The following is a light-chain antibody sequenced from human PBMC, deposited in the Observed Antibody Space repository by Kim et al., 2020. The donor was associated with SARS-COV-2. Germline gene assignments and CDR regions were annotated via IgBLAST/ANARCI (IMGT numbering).Light chain of an antibody. V-gene: IGLV1-51*01. CDR2: DND. CDR3: GTWDNSLSVWV. CDR1: ISNIGNNY. J-gene: IGLJ3*02. Sequence: GQKVTISCSGSISNIGNNYVAWYQQLPGAAPKLLIYDNDKRPSEIPDRFSGSKSATSATLAITGLQTGDEADFYCGTWDNSLSVWVFGGGTQLTVL.